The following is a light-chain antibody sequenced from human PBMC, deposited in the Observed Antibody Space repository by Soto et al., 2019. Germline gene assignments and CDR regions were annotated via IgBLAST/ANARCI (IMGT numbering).Light chain of an antibody. V-gene: IGLV2-14*01. CDR2: DVS. Sequence: QSVLTQPASVSGSPGQSITISCTGTSSDVGGYNYVYWYQQHPGKAPKLMIYDVSNRPSGVSNRFSGSKSGTTASLTISGLQAEDEADYYCRSYTSSSTLYVFGTGTKLTVL. CDR3: RSYTSSSTLYV. J-gene: IGLJ1*01. CDR1: SSDVGGYNY.